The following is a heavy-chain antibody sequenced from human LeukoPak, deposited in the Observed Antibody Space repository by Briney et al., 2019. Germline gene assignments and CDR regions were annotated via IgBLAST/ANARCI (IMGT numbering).Heavy chain of an antibody. CDR1: GFTFSSYG. J-gene: IGHJ5*02. V-gene: IGHV3-30*18. Sequence: GGSLRLSCAASGFTFSSYGMHWVRQAPGKGLEWVAIISYDGSKKYYGDSVKGRFTISRDNSKNTLYMQMNSLRAEDTAVYYCAKAYYGSGSPLDWFDPWGQGTLVTVSS. CDR3: AKAYYGSGSPLDWFDP. D-gene: IGHD3-10*01. CDR2: ISYDGSKK.